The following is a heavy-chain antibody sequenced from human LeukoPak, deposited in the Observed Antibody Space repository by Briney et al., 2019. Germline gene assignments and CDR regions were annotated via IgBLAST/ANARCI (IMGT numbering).Heavy chain of an antibody. CDR3: ASARQSFGELRPYYFDY. CDR1: GFTFDDYG. V-gene: IGHV3-20*04. CDR2: INWNGGST. Sequence: GGSLRLSCAASGFTFDDYGMSWVRHAPGKGLEWVSGINWNGGSTGNADSVKGRFTISRDNAKNSLYLQMNSLRAEATALYYCASARQSFGELRPYYFDYGGQATMVTVSS. D-gene: IGHD3-10*01. J-gene: IGHJ4*02.